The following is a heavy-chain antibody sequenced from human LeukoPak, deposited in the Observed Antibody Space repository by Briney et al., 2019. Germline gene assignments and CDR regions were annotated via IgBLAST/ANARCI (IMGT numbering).Heavy chain of an antibody. CDR2: IHTSGNT. CDR3: ARGGIGLAYGSINYHHYGLDV. CDR1: GGSISRLF. D-gene: IGHD1-26*01. Sequence: PSGTLSLTCTVSGGSISRLFWTSIRQPAGKGLEGIGRIHTSGNTNYSTALKSRVTMSVDTSKNQVSLKLYSETAADTAVYYCARGGIGLAYGSINYHHYGLDVWGQGTTVTVSS. V-gene: IGHV4-4*07. J-gene: IGHJ6*02.